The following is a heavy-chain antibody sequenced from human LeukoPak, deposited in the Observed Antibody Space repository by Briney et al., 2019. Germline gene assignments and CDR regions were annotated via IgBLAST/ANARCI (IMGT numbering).Heavy chain of an antibody. CDR2: ISGSGGST. J-gene: IGHJ4*02. CDR3: ARTLRYFDWLLGSSFDY. Sequence: GGSLRLSCAASGFTFSSYAMSWVRQAPGKGLEWVSAISGSGGSTYYADSVKGRFTISRDNSKNTLYLQMNSLRAEDTAAYYCARTLRYFDWLLGSSFDYWGQGTLVTVSS. D-gene: IGHD3-9*01. CDR1: GFTFSSYA. V-gene: IGHV3-23*01.